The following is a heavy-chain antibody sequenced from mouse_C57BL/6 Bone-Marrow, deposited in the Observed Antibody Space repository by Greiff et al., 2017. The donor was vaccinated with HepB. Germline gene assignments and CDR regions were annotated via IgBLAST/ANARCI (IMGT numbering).Heavy chain of an antibody. D-gene: IGHD1-1*01. J-gene: IGHJ4*01. Sequence: VQLQQPGAELVRPGSSVKLSCKASGYTFTSYWMDWVKQRPGQGLEWIGNIYPSDSETHYNQKFKDKATLTVDKSSSTAYMQLSSLTSEDSAVYYCARRGTAVVEYYAMDYWGQGTSVTVSS. V-gene: IGHV1-61*01. CDR3: ARRGTAVVEYYAMDY. CDR1: GYTFTSYW. CDR2: IYPSDSET.